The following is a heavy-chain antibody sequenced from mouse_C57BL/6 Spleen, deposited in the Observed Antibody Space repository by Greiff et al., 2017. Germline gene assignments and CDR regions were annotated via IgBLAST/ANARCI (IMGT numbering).Heavy chain of an antibody. J-gene: IGHJ1*03. V-gene: IGHV3-6*01. D-gene: IGHD4-1*01. Sequence: ESGPGLVKPSQSLSLTCSVTGYSITSGYYWNWIRQFPGNKLVWMGYISYDGSNNYNPSLNIRISITRDTSKNQFYLKLNSVTTEDTATYYCARANWDVGYFDVWGTGTTVTVSS. CDR1: GYSITSGYY. CDR2: ISYDGSN. CDR3: ARANWDVGYFDV.